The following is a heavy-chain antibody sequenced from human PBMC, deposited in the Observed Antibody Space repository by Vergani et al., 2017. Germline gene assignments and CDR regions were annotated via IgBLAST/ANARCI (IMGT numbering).Heavy chain of an antibody. D-gene: IGHD5-18*01. V-gene: IGHV4-34*01. CDR2: INHSGST. J-gene: IGHJ6*02. CDR1: GGSFSSYY. CDR3: AREVLRAYSYGSRGNGKSFYYALDV. Sequence: QVQLQQWGAGLLKPSETLSLTCTVYGGSFSSYYWRWIRQPPGKGLEWIGEINHSGSTNYNPSLQSRLTISVDTSKNQLSLNLYSVTAADTAVYYCAREVLRAYSYGSRGNGKSFYYALDVWGQGTTVTVSS.